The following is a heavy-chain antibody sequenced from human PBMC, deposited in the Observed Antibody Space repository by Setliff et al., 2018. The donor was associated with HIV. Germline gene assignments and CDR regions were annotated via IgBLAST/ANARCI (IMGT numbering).Heavy chain of an antibody. J-gene: IGHJ4*02. CDR2: IYVDGST. CDR1: GFFVSRND. V-gene: IGHV3-53*01. CDR3: ARGFWGGEGYSFFDS. Sequence: LRLSCAASGFFVSRNDMSWVRQAPGKGREWVSLIYVDGSTYYADSVKRRFTISRDSSNNTLYLQLNSLRAEDTAAYFCARGFWGGEGYSFFDSWGQGTLVTVSS. D-gene: IGHD3-16*01.